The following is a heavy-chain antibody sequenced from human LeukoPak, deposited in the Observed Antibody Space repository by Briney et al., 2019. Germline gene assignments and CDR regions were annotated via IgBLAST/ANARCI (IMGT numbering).Heavy chain of an antibody. CDR2: ISGSGGST. CDR3: AKVLGPPGVRWFGELLPDDAFDI. J-gene: IGHJ3*02. CDR1: GFTFSSYA. Sequence: TGGSLRLSCAASGFTFSSYAMGWVRQAPGKGLEWVSAISGSGGSTYYADSVKGRFTISRDNSKNTLYLRMNSLRAGDTAVYYCAKVLGPPGVRWFGELLPDDAFDIWGQGTMVTVSS. D-gene: IGHD3-10*01. V-gene: IGHV3-23*01.